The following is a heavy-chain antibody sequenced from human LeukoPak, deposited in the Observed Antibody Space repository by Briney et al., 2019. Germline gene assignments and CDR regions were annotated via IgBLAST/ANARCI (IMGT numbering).Heavy chain of an antibody. CDR3: AREGRDPESDYYYGMDV. CDR1: GGTFSSYA. V-gene: IGHV1-69*01. CDR2: IIPIFGTA. J-gene: IGHJ6*02. D-gene: IGHD1-14*01. Sequence: SVKVSCKASGGTFSSYAISWVRQAPGQGLEWMGGIIPIFGTANYAQKFQGRVTITADESASTAYMELSSLRSEDTAVYYCAREGRDPESDYYYGMDVWGQGTTVTVSS.